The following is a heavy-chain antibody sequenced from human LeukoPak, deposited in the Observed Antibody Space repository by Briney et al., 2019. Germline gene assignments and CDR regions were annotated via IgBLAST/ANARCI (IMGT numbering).Heavy chain of an antibody. CDR3: ASVGYGDYV. Sequence: WETLSLTCTVSGASINSYYWSWIRQPPGKGLEWIGYIYYSGSTNYNPSLKSRVTISVDTSKNQFSLKLSSVTAADTAVYYCASVGYGDYVWGQGTLVTVSS. J-gene: IGHJ4*02. D-gene: IGHD4-17*01. CDR1: GASINSYY. CDR2: IYYSGST. V-gene: IGHV4-59*01.